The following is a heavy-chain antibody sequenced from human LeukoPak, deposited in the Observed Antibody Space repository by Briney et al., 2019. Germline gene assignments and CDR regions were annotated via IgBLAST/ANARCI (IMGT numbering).Heavy chain of an antibody. J-gene: IGHJ4*02. CDR1: GGSISSGDYY. Sequence: SETLSLTCTVSGGSISSGDYYWSWIRQPPGKGLEWIGYIYYSGSTYYNPSLKSRVTISVDTSKNQFSLKLSSVTAADTAVYYCASSQGIAARPTPIDYWGQGTLVTVSS. D-gene: IGHD6-6*01. CDR3: ASSQGIAARPTPIDY. V-gene: IGHV4-30-4*01. CDR2: IYYSGST.